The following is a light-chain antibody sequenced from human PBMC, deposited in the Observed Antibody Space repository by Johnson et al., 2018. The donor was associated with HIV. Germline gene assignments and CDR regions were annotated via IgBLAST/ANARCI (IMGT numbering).Light chain of an antibody. Sequence: QSVLTQPPSVSAALGQKVTVSCAGSSSNIGKNYVSWYQQLPGTAPKVLIYEINKRPSGIPDRFSGSKSDTSATLGITGLQTGDEADYYCGAWDSSLRVYVFGTGTKVTVL. J-gene: IGLJ1*01. CDR1: SSNIGKNY. V-gene: IGLV1-51*02. CDR2: EIN. CDR3: GAWDSSLRVYV.